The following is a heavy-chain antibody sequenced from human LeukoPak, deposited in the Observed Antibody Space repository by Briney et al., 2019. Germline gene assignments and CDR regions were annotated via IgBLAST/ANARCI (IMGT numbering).Heavy chain of an antibody. Sequence: GGSLRLSCSASGFSLSDYDMNWIRQAPGKGLEWVSYIRSDGSTIYDAASVRGRFSTSRNNAAQSLFLQMNSLRVDDTAVYYCAREGRGYYGDFDFWGQGTLVTVSS. CDR2: IRSDGSTI. V-gene: IGHV3-11*01. CDR3: AREGRGYYGDFDF. CDR1: GFSLSDYD. D-gene: IGHD3-22*01. J-gene: IGHJ4*02.